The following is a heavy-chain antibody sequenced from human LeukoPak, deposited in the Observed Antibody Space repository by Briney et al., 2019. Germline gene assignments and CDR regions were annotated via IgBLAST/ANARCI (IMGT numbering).Heavy chain of an antibody. V-gene: IGHV4-39*07. CDR3: ARDGSSSSGY. Sequence: SETLSLTCTVSGGSISSSSYYWGWIRQPPGKGLEWIGSIYYSGSTYYNPSLKSRVTMSVDTSKNQFSLKLSSVTAADTAVYYCARDGSSSSGYWGQGTLVTVSS. D-gene: IGHD6-13*01. CDR1: GGSISSSSYY. J-gene: IGHJ4*02. CDR2: IYYSGST.